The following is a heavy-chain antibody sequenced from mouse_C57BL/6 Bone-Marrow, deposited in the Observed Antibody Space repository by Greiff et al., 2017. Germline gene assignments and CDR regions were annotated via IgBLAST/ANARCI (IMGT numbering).Heavy chain of an antibody. J-gene: IGHJ4*01. D-gene: IGHD1-1*01. CDR1: GYTFTSYW. Sequence: QVQLQQPGAELVMPGASVKLSCKASGYTFTSYWMHWVKQRPGQGLEWIGEIDPSDSYTTYTQKFKGKSTLTVDKSSSTAYMQLSSLTSEDSAVYYSALYYYGSSYGYASDYWGQGTSVTVSS. CDR3: ALYYYGSSYGYASDY. CDR2: IDPSDSYT. V-gene: IGHV1-69*01.